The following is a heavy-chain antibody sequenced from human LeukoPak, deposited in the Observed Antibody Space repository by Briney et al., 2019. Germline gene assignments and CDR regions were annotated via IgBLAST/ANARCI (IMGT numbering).Heavy chain of an antibody. V-gene: IGHV1-46*01. Sequence: ASVKVSCKASGYTFTSYYMHWVRQAPGQGREWMGIINPSGGSTSYAQKFQGRVTMTRDMSTSTVYMELSSLRSEDTAVYYCARMVRSPGWFDPWGQGTLVTVSS. J-gene: IGHJ5*02. CDR1: GYTFTSYY. CDR2: INPSGGST. D-gene: IGHD3-10*01. CDR3: ARMVRSPGWFDP.